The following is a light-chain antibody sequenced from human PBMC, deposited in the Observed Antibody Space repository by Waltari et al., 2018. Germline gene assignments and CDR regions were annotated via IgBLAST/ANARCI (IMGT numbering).Light chain of an antibody. CDR1: QSICIW. Sequence: DIQMTQSPSTLSASVGDRVSITCRASQSICIWLAWYQQKPGKAPKLLIYKASNLESGVPSRFSGSGSGTELALTISSLQPEDFATYFCQQYSSYPFTFGPGTKVDVK. CDR2: KAS. V-gene: IGKV1-5*03. CDR3: QQYSSYPFT. J-gene: IGKJ3*01.